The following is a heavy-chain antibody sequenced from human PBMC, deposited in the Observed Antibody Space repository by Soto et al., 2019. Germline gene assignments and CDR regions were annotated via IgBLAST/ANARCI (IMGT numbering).Heavy chain of an antibody. Sequence: SETLSLTCTVSGGSVSGSYYWSWIRQPPGKGLEWIGYIYFSGSTKYNPSLKSRVIMSVDTSKNQFSLKLTSVIAADTAVYYCGRGSGYNKINWFDPWGQGTLVTVSS. V-gene: IGHV4-61*01. CDR3: GRGSGYNKINWFDP. CDR2: IYFSGST. J-gene: IGHJ5*02. CDR1: GGSVSGSYY. D-gene: IGHD5-12*01.